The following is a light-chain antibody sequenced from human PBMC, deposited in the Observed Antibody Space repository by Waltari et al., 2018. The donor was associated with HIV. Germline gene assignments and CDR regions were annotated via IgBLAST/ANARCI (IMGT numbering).Light chain of an antibody. CDR2: SSY. V-gene: IGLV1-44*01. Sequence: QSMLTQPPSASATPGQRVTFSCSGTSDIRSKSINWYQQLPGMAPKLLIYSSYLRPSGVSHRFSGSKSGTSASLAIRGLQSDDEATYFCAAWIDGRGVFGGGTQLTVL. CDR1: SDIRSKS. J-gene: IGLJ3*02. CDR3: AAWIDGRGV.